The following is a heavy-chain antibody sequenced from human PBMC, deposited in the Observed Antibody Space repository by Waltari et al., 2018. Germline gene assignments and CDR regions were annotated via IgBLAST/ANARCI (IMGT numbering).Heavy chain of an antibody. D-gene: IGHD2-8*02. CDR3: ARVYWPRGFDY. CDR1: GFNFSSYW. CDR2: QKRDGREQ. J-gene: IGHJ4*02. Sequence: EVRLVESGGGLVQPGGSLRLSCAASGFNFSSYWMSWVAQAPGKGVEWVDKQKRDGREQYDVDSVEGGVTVSRDNAKNSLYLQMKSLRAEDTAVYYCARVYWPRGFDYWGQGTLVTVSS. V-gene: IGHV3-7*01.